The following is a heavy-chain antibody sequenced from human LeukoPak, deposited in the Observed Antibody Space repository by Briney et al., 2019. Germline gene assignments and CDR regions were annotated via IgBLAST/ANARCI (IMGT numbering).Heavy chain of an antibody. J-gene: IGHJ4*02. D-gene: IGHD7-27*01. CDR3: ARHLLGSGYFDY. Sequence: TTSETLSLTCTVSGGSISSSSYYWGWIRQPPGKGLEWIGSIYYSGSTYYNPSLKSRVTISVDTSKNQFSLKLSSVTAADTAVYYCARHLLGSGYFDYWGQGTLVTVSS. CDR2: IYYSGST. V-gene: IGHV4-39*01. CDR1: GGSISSSSYY.